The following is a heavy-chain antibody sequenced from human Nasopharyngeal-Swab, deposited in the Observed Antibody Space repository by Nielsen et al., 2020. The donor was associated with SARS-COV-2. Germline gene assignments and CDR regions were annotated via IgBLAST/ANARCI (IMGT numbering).Heavy chain of an antibody. Sequence: SVKVSCKASAGTFSSYAVSWVRQAPGQGLEWMGGIIPIFGTANYAQKFQGRVTITADESTSTAFMELSSLRSEDTAVYYCAGWVTMIRGATFDIWGQGTMVTVSS. J-gene: IGHJ3*02. V-gene: IGHV1-69*13. D-gene: IGHD3-10*01. CDR1: AGTFSSYA. CDR3: AGWVTMIRGATFDI. CDR2: IIPIFGTA.